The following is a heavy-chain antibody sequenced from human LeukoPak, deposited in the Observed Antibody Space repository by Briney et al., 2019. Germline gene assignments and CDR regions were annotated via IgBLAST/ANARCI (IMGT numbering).Heavy chain of an antibody. CDR3: ARDLAKYGDYDLQYFDY. Sequence: SEALSLTCAVYGGSFSGYYWSWIRQPPGKGLEWIGEINHSGSTNYNPSLKSRVTISVDTSKNQFSLKLSSVTAADTAVYYCARDLAKYGDYDLQYFDYWGQGTLVTVSS. D-gene: IGHD4-17*01. CDR1: GGSFSGYY. V-gene: IGHV4-34*01. J-gene: IGHJ4*02. CDR2: INHSGST.